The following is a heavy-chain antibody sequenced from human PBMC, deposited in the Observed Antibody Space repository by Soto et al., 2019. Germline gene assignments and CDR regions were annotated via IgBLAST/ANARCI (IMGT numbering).Heavy chain of an antibody. D-gene: IGHD3-10*01. CDR1: GYSISRGCY. V-gene: IGHV4-38-2*02. CDR3: ARDLNYGLYYFDY. CDR2: IYPTGTT. J-gene: IGHJ4*02. Sequence: SETLSLTCAVSGYSISRGCYWDWIRQAPGKGMEWIGSIYPTGTTYYNPSLKSRVTISVDTSKNQSSLTLTSVTAADTGVYYCARDLNYGLYYFDYWGPGTLVTVSS.